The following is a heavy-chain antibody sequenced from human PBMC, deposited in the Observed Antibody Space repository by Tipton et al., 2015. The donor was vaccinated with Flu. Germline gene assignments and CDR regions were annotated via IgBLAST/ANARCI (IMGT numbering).Heavy chain of an antibody. Sequence: TLSLTCTVSGGSITSYYWSWIRQPPGKGLEWIGYIYYSGSTNYNPSLKSRVTISVDTSKNQFSLKLTSVTAAGTAVYYCARVPLSGDMDVWGQGTTVTVSS. D-gene: IGHD3-3*01. CDR2: IYYSGST. V-gene: IGHV4-59*01. CDR3: ARVPLSGDMDV. J-gene: IGHJ6*02. CDR1: GGSITSYY.